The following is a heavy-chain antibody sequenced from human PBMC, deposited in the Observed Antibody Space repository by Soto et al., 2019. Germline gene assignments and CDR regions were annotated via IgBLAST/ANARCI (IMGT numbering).Heavy chain of an antibody. V-gene: IGHV1-3*01. CDR3: ARDLVFGVVINFYVY. D-gene: IGHD3-3*01. CDR1: GYTFTSYA. CDR2: INAGNGNT. J-gene: IGHJ4*02. Sequence: ASVKVSCKASGYTFTSYAMHWVRQAPGQRLEWMGWINAGNGNTKYSQKFQGRVTITRDTSASTAYMELSSLRSEDTAVYYCARDLVFGVVINFYVYWGQGTLVTVSS.